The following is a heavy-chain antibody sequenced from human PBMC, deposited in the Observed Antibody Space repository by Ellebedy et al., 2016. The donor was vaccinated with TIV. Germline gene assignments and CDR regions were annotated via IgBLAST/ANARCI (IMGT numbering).Heavy chain of an antibody. CDR1: GGSFSGYY. J-gene: IGHJ4*02. CDR2: INHSGST. Sequence: SETLSLTXAVYGGSFSGYYWSWIRQPPGKGLEWIGEINHSGSTNYNPSLKSRVTISVDTSKNQFSLKLSSVTAADTAVYYCARFSRRVLDYWGQGTLVTVSS. V-gene: IGHV4-34*01. CDR3: ARFSRRVLDY.